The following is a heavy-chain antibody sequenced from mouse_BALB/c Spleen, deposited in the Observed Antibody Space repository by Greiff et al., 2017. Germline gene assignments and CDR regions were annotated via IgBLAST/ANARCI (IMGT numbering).Heavy chain of an antibody. CDR1: GYTFTSYW. D-gene: IGHD2-2*01. CDR2: INPSNGRT. J-gene: IGHJ2*01. CDR3: ARRLPYFDY. Sequence: QVQLKQSGAELVKPGASVKLSCKASGYTFTSYWMHWVKQRPGQGLEWIGEINPSNGRTNYNEKFKSKATLTVDKSSSTAYMQLSSLTSEDSAVYYCARRLPYFDYWGQGTTLTVSS. V-gene: IGHV1S81*02.